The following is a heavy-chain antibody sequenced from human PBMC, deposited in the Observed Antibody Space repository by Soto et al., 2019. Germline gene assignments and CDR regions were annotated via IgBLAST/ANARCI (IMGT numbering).Heavy chain of an antibody. D-gene: IGHD2-15*01. Sequence: GGSLRLSCAVSGFTFSNYAMSWVRQAPGKGLEWVSTFSGRGGSTYYADSVKGRFTISRDISENTLFLQMNSLRVEDTAVYYCAKVRSPYCSGGSCYQNWFDSWGQGTLVTVPS. J-gene: IGHJ5*01. CDR1: GFTFSNYA. V-gene: IGHV3-23*01. CDR2: FSGRGGST. CDR3: AKVRSPYCSGGSCYQNWFDS.